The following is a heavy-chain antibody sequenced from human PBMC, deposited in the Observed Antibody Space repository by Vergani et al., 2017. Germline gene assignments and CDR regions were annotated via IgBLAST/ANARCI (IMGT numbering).Heavy chain of an antibody. D-gene: IGHD3-10*01. CDR2: IKQDGSEY. Sequence: EVQLVESGGGLVQPGGSLRLSCAASGFTFSSYWMSWVRQAPGKGLEWVANIKQDGSEYYYVDSVKDRFTISRDNAKNSLCLQMSSLRAEDTAVYYCARGGIRGVILDFWGQGTLVTVSS. CDR1: GFTFSSYW. J-gene: IGHJ4*01. V-gene: IGHV3-7*03. CDR3: ARGGIRGVILDF.